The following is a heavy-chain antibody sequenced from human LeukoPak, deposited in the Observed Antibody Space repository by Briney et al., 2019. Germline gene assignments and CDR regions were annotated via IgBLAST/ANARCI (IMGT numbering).Heavy chain of an antibody. CDR2: IIPILGIA. Sequence: SVKVSCKASGGTFSSYAISWVRQAPGQGLEWMGRIIPILGIANYAQKFQGRVTITADKSTSTAYMELSSLRSEDTAMYYCARDKGQGYYDILTGCSHSPFGMDVWGQGTTVTVSS. J-gene: IGHJ6*02. D-gene: IGHD3-9*01. CDR3: ARDKGQGYYDILTGCSHSPFGMDV. CDR1: GGTFSSYA. V-gene: IGHV1-69*04.